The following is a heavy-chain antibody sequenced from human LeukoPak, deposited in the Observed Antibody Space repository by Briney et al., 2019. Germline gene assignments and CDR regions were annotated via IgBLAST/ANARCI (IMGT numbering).Heavy chain of an antibody. V-gene: IGHV1-69*04. Sequence: SVKVSCKASGGTFSSYAISWVRQAPGQGLEWMGRIIPIFGIANCAQKFQGRVTITADKSTSTAYMELSSLRSEDTAVYYCARDPNYYYDSSGYYKNWFDPWGQGTLVTVSS. CDR1: GGTFSSYA. J-gene: IGHJ5*02. D-gene: IGHD3-22*01. CDR2: IIPIFGIA. CDR3: ARDPNYYYDSSGYYKNWFDP.